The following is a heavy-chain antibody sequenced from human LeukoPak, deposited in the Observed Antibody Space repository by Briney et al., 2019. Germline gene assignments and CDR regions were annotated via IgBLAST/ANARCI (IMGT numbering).Heavy chain of an antibody. D-gene: IGHD4-17*01. CDR1: GGSFGGYY. V-gene: IGHV4-34*01. CDR3: ARDLVTVTKGFDI. J-gene: IGHJ3*02. CDR2: INHSGST. Sequence: SETLSLTCAVYGGSFGGYYWSWIRQPPGKGLEWIGEINHSGSTNYNPSIKSRVTISVDTSKNQFSLNLTSVTAAGTAVYYRARDLVTVTKGFDIWGQGTMVSVSS.